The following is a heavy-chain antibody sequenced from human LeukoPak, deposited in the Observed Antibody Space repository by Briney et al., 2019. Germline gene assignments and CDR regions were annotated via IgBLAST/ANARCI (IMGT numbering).Heavy chain of an antibody. CDR2: IWQDGSTK. CDR3: AKAASYSSSWYEETDY. V-gene: IGHV3-33*06. D-gene: IGHD6-13*01. CDR1: GFTFSSYG. J-gene: IGHJ4*02. Sequence: PGGSLRLSCAASGFTFSSYGMHWVRQAPGKGLEWVAVIWQDGSTKYYADSVKGRFTISRDNSKNTLYLQMNSLRAEDTAVYYCAKAASYSSSWYEETDYWGQGTLVTVSS.